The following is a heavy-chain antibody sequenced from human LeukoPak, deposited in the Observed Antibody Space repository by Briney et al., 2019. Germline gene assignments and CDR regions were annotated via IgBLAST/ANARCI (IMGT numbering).Heavy chain of an antibody. J-gene: IGHJ4*02. CDR2: IYHSGST. Sequence: SETLSLTCTVSGYSISSGYYWGWIRQPPGKGLEWIGSIYHSGSTYYNPSLKSRVTISVDTSKNQFSLKLSSVTAADTAVYYCARGRPIAVAGTSWYFDYWGQGTLVTVSS. V-gene: IGHV4-38-2*02. CDR3: ARGRPIAVAGTSWYFDY. D-gene: IGHD6-19*01. CDR1: GYSISSGYY.